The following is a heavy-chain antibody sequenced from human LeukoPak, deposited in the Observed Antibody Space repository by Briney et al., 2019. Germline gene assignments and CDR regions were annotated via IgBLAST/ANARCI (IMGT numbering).Heavy chain of an antibody. CDR2: ISGGSGST. CDR3: ARSIPYGTTWYGRSDY. J-gene: IGHJ4*02. Sequence: GGSPRLSCAASGFTFSSYAMSWVRQAPGKGLEWVSGISGGSGSTDYADSVKGRFTISRDNALNSLYLQMNSLRAEDTAIYYCARSIPYGTTWYGRSDYWGQGTLVTVSS. CDR1: GFTFSSYA. D-gene: IGHD6-13*01. V-gene: IGHV3-23*01.